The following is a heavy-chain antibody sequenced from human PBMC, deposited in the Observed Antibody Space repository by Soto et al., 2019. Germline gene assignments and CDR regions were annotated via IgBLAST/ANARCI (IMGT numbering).Heavy chain of an antibody. CDR3: VRYGSTTNCPFDS. D-gene: IGHD2-2*01. Sequence: SETLSLTCTVSGGSISSGGSYWGWIRQPPGKGLEWIGYIYYSGNTYFNPSLKSRVTLSVDTSKNQFSLNLSSVTAADTAVYYGVRYGSTTNCPFDSWGQGPLVTVPS. J-gene: IGHJ4*02. CDR1: GGSISSGGSY. CDR2: IYYSGNT. V-gene: IGHV4-30-4*01.